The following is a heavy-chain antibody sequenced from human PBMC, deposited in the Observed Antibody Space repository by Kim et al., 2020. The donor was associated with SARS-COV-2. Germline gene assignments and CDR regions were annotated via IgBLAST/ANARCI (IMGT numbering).Heavy chain of an antibody. CDR3: ARGGSSGPFDY. D-gene: IGHD6-6*01. V-gene: IGHV4-34*01. CDR2: T. Sequence: TNHNPSLQSRVTISVDTSKNQFSLKLSSVTAADTAVYYCARGGSSGPFDYWGQGTLVTVSS. J-gene: IGHJ4*02.